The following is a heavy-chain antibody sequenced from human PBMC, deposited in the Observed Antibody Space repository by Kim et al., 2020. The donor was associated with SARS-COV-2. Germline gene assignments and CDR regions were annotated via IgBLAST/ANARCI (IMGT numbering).Heavy chain of an antibody. CDR3: ARGNYDSSGYYLDY. J-gene: IGHJ4*02. D-gene: IGHD3-22*01. Sequence: AQKVEGRVTSTADKSTSTAYMELSSLRSEDTTVYYCARGNYDSSGYYLDYWGQGTLVTVSS. V-gene: IGHV1-69*04.